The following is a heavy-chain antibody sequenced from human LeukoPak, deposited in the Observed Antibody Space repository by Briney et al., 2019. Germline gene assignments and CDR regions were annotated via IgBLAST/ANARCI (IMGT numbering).Heavy chain of an antibody. J-gene: IGHJ6*03. CDR1: GGSISSYY. V-gene: IGHV4-59*08. D-gene: IGHD6-6*01. CDR3: ARGGATGSSSPYYYYYYYMDV. Sequence: PSETLSLTCTVSGGSISSYYWSWIRQPPGKGLEWIGYIYYSGSTYYNPSLKSRVTISVDTSKNQFSLKLSSATAADTAVYFCARGGATGSSSPYYYYYYYMDVWGKGTTVTVSS. CDR2: IYYSGST.